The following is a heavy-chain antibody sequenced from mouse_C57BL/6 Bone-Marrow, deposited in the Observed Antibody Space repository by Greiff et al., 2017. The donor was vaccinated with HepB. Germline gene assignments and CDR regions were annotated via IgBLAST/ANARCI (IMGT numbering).Heavy chain of an antibody. CDR3: ASYGNYHY. D-gene: IGHD2-1*01. J-gene: IGHJ2*01. V-gene: IGHV3-6*01. CDR2: ISYDGSN. CDR1: GYSIPSGYY. Sequence: EVKLMESGPGLVKPSQSLSLTCSVTGYSIPSGYYWNWIRQFPGNKLEWMGYISYDGSNNYNPSLKNRISITRDTSKNQFFLKLNSVTTEDTATYYCASYGNYHYWGQGTTLTVSS.